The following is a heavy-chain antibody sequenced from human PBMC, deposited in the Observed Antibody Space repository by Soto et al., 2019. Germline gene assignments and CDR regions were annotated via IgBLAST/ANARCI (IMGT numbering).Heavy chain of an antibody. CDR1: GYVFTAHY. J-gene: IGHJ5*02. Sequence: SVQVSCKASGYVFTAHYIHWVRQAPGQGLEWMGWINPHSGGTHYAQRFQGRVTLATDTSITTAYMELSRLRSDDTAVYYCAXXXYXYXXXXXXXXXXPXGKGTLVTVSS. CDR3: AXXXYXYXXXXXXXXXXP. CDR2: INPHSGGT. V-gene: IGHV1-2*02.